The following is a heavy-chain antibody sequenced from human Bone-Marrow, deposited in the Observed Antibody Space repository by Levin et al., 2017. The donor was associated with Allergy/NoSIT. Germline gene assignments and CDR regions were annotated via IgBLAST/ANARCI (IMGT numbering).Heavy chain of an antibody. Sequence: PGGSLRLSCAASGFTFSSYGMHWVRQAPGKGLEWVAVIWYDGSNKYYADSVKGRFTISRDNSKNTLYLQMNSLRAEDTAVYYCARDQRYSSGWRTPDDYYYYGMDVWGQGTTVTVSS. CDR1: GFTFSSYG. V-gene: IGHV3-33*01. D-gene: IGHD6-19*01. CDR2: IWYDGSNK. J-gene: IGHJ6*02. CDR3: ARDQRYSSGWRTPDDYYYYGMDV.